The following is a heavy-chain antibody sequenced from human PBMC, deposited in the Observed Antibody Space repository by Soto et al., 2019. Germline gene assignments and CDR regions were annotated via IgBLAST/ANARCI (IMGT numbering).Heavy chain of an antibody. J-gene: IGHJ6*03. V-gene: IGHV4-39*01. CDR1: GGSISSSHYY. D-gene: IGHD2-2*01. Sequence: SETLSLTCTVSGGSISSSHYYWGWIRQPPGKGLEWIGSMYHSGTTYYNPSLKSRVTIYMDTSKNQVSLKLSSVTAADTALYYCARLWKDIVVVPAAMGGYYYYYYMDVWGKGTTVTVSS. CDR2: MYHSGTT. CDR3: ARLWKDIVVVPAAMGGYYYYYYMDV.